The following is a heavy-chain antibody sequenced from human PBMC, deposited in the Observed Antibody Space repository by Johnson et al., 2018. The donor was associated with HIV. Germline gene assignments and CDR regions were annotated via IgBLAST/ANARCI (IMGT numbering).Heavy chain of an antibody. CDR3: ARDRSLWFRELWPRAFDI. D-gene: IGHD3-10*01. J-gene: IGHJ3*02. V-gene: IGHV3-7*01. CDR2: IQRDGSEK. Sequence: VQLVESGGGVVQPGRSLRLSCAESGFTFSSYGMHWVRQAPGKGLEWVANIQRDGSEKYYVDSVKGRFTISSDNAKNSLYLQMNSLRAEDTAVYYCARDRSLWFRELWPRAFDIWGQGTVVTVSS. CDR1: GFTFSSYG.